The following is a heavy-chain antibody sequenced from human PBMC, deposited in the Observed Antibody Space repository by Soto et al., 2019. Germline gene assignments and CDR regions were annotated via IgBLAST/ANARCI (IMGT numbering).Heavy chain of an antibody. CDR3: ARVLYTTWSSFDY. D-gene: IGHD2-8*01. J-gene: IGHJ4*02. V-gene: IGHV3-48*03. CDR1: GFTFSSYE. CDR2: ITSGGTT. Sequence: VGSLRLSCTASGFTFSSYEMTWVRQAPGKGLEWISYITSGGTTYYADSAKGRFTISRDNAKNSLYLHLNSLTAEDTAIYYCARVLYTTWSSFDYWGQGTLVTVSS.